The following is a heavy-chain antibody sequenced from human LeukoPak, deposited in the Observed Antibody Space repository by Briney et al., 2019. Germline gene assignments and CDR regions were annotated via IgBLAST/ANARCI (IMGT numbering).Heavy chain of an antibody. Sequence: SQTLSLTCTVSGGSISSGGYYWSWIRQHPGKGLEWIGYIYYSGSTYYNPSLKSRVTISVDTSKNQFSLKLSSVTAADTAVYYCARESHQLLFRYYFDYWGQGTLVTVSS. V-gene: IGHV4-31*03. CDR3: ARESHQLLFRYYFDY. CDR1: GGSISSGGYY. CDR2: IYYSGST. D-gene: IGHD2-2*01. J-gene: IGHJ4*02.